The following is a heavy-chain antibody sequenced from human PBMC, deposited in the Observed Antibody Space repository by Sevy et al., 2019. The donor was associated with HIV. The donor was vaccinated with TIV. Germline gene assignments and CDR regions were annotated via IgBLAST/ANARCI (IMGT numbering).Heavy chain of an antibody. D-gene: IGHD4-17*01. V-gene: IGHV3-21*01. CDR3: ARGTHDYGDYDRDAFDI. CDR2: ISGGGTYI. CDR1: EFTFSSYS. Sequence: GGSLRLSCATSEFTFSSYSMNWVRQAPGNGQEWVSSISGGGTYIYYADSVKGRFTISRDNAKNSQSLQMNSLRAEDTAVYYCARGTHDYGDYDRDAFDIWGQGTMVTVSS. J-gene: IGHJ3*02.